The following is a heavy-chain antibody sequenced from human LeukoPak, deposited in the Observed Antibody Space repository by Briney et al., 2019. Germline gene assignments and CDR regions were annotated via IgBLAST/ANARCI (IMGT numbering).Heavy chain of an antibody. Sequence: ASVKVSCKASGYTFTSYGISWVRQAPGQGLEWMGWITAYNDNTYYAQKLQGRVTMTTDTSTSTAYMELRSLRSDDTAVYYCASMGFTAPYYYYYYMDVWGKGTTVTVSS. V-gene: IGHV1-18*01. CDR1: GYTFTSYG. D-gene: IGHD1-26*01. CDR2: ITAYNDNT. CDR3: ASMGFTAPYYYYYYMDV. J-gene: IGHJ6*03.